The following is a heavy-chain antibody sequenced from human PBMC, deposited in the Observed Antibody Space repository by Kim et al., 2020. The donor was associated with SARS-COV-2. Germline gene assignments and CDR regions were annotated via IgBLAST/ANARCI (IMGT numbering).Heavy chain of an antibody. J-gene: IGHJ5*02. CDR2: IIPIFGTA. V-gene: IGHV1-69*13. CDR3: ARVMVLQTVNWFDP. CDR1: GGTFSSYA. Sequence: SVKVSCKASGGTFSSYAISWVRQAPGQGLEWMGGIIPIFGTANYAQKFQGRVTITADESTSTAYMELSSLRSEDTAVYYCARVMVLQTVNWFDPWGQGTLVTVSS. D-gene: IGHD2-8*01.